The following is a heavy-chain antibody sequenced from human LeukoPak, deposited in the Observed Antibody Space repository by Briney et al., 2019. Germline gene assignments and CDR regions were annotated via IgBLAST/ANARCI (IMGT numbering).Heavy chain of an antibody. CDR1: GFTFSTSA. CDR2: IVVGSGAT. CDR3: AAELYGVYTDCCTFHI. Sequence: ASVKVSCKTSGFTFSTSAVQWVRQARGQRLEWIGWIVVGSGATNYAQSLQGRFTITRDMSTNTAYMELSSLGSEDSAVYYCAAELYGVYTDCCTFHIWGQGTMVTVSS. V-gene: IGHV1-58*01. J-gene: IGHJ3*02. D-gene: IGHD4-17*01.